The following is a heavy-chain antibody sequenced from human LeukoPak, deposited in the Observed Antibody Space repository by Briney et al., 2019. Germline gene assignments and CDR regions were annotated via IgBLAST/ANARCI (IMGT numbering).Heavy chain of an antibody. Sequence: PSGTLSLTCAVSGGSISSRNWWSWVRQPPGKGLEWIGEIYHTGRTNYNPSLKSRVTISVDKSKNQFSLNLTSVTDADTAVYYCARDPSGVTTIRGFFGDYWGQGTLVTVSS. CDR1: GGSISSRNW. J-gene: IGHJ4*02. CDR2: IYHTGRT. D-gene: IGHD5-12*01. V-gene: IGHV4-4*02. CDR3: ARDPSGVTTIRGFFGDY.